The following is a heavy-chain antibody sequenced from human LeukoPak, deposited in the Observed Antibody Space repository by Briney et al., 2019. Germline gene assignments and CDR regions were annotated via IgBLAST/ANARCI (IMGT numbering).Heavy chain of an antibody. CDR2: INHSGST. D-gene: IGHD5-12*01. V-gene: IGHV4-34*01. CDR1: GGSFSGYY. J-gene: IGHJ4*02. CDR3: ASSEATIGGFDY. Sequence: PSETLSLTCAVYGGSFSGYYWSWIRRPPGKGLEWIGEINHSGSTNYNPSLKSRVTISVDTSKNQFSLKLSSVTAADTAVYYCASSEATIGGFDYWGQGTLVTVSS.